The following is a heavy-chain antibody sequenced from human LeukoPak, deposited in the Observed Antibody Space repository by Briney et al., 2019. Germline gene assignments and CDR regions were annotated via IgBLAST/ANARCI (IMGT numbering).Heavy chain of an antibody. V-gene: IGHV3-74*01. CDR3: ARGGYSYGADLDY. D-gene: IGHD5-18*01. J-gene: IGHJ4*02. CDR2: IHSDGSST. Sequence: PGGSLRLSCVASGFTFSSYWMHWVRQASGKGLVWVSRIHSDGSSTNYADSVKGRHTISRDNAKNTLFLQMNSLRAEDTAVYYCARGGYSYGADLDYWGQGTLVTVSS. CDR1: GFTFSSYW.